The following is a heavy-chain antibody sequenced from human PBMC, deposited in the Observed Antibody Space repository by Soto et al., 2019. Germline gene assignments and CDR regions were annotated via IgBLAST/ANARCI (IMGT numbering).Heavy chain of an antibody. CDR2: INHSGST. CDR3: ARLWNSGYDYYYYYYMDV. Sequence: SETLSLTCAVYGGSFSGYYWSWIRQPPGKGLEWIGYINHSGSTNYNPSLKSRVTISVDTSKNQFSLKLGSVTAADTAVYYCARLWNSGYDYYYYYYMDVWGKGTTVTVSS. V-gene: IGHV4-34*01. D-gene: IGHD5-12*01. J-gene: IGHJ6*03. CDR1: GGSFSGYY.